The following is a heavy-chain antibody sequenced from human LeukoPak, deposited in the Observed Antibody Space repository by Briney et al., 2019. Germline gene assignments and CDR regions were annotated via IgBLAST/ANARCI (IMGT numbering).Heavy chain of an antibody. J-gene: IGHJ4*02. Sequence: GGSLRLSCAASGFTFSSYSMNWVRQAPGKGLEWGSYISGSSSTIYYADSVKGRFTISRDNGKNTLYLQMNSLRAEDTVVYYCARGSTYYDSSGQVPFDYWGQGTLVTVSS. V-gene: IGHV3-48*01. CDR3: ARGSTYYDSSGQVPFDY. CDR1: GFTFSSYS. CDR2: ISGSSSTI. D-gene: IGHD3-22*01.